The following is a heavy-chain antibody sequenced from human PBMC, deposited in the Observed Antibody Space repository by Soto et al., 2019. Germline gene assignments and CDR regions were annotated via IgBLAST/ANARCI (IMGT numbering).Heavy chain of an antibody. V-gene: IGHV4-34*01. J-gene: IGHJ4*02. CDR1: GGSFSGYY. Sequence: QVQLQQWGAGLLKPSETLSLTCGVYGGSFSGYYWNWIRQPPGKGLEWIGEINPSVGTNYNPSFKSRVTISADTSKNQFSLKRSSVTAADTAVYYCARVRASRGQRDLDFWGQGPLVTVSS. D-gene: IGHD6-13*01. CDR2: INPSVGT. CDR3: ARVRASRGQRDLDF.